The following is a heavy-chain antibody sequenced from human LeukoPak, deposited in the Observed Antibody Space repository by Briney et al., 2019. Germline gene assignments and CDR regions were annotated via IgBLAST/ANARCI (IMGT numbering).Heavy chain of an antibody. Sequence: GGSLRLSCAASGFTFSSYGMHWVRQAPGKGLEWVAFIRYDGSNKYYADSVKGRFTISRDNSRNTLYLQMNSLRAEDTAVYYCAKERCSGGSCYFPFDYWGQGTLVTVSS. CDR1: GFTFSSYG. V-gene: IGHV3-30*02. D-gene: IGHD2-15*01. J-gene: IGHJ4*02. CDR3: AKERCSGGSCYFPFDY. CDR2: IRYDGSNK.